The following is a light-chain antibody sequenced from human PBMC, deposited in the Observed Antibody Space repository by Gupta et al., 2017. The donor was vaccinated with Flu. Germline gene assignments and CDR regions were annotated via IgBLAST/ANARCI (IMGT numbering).Light chain of an antibody. Sequence: IQMIQYPSTLSASVGDRVTITCRASQGINRWLAWYQQKPGKAPNLLIYTASTLQCGVPSRFGGSGSGTEFTLIISSLQPEDFATYYCQQYNTYPWTFGQGTKVEI. CDR1: QGINRW. CDR2: TAS. CDR3: QQYNTYPWT. V-gene: IGKV1-5*03. J-gene: IGKJ1*01.